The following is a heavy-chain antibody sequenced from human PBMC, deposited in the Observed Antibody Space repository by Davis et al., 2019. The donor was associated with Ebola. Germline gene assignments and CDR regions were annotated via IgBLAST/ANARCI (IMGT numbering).Heavy chain of an antibody. Sequence: PGGSLRLSCAASGFTFSSYAMSWVRQAPGKGLEWVSGISGSGGSTKGRFIISRDNSKNMLYLQMSSLRADDTAMYYCARDGYNYIALDIWGRGTMVTVSS. J-gene: IGHJ3*02. CDR2: ISGSGGST. D-gene: IGHD5-24*01. CDR3: ARDGYNYIALDI. V-gene: IGHV3-23*01. CDR1: GFTFSSYA.